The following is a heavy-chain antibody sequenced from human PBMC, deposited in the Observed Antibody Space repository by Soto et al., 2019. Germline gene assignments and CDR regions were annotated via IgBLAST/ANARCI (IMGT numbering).Heavy chain of an antibody. CDR1: GITLSSYA. V-gene: IGHV3-23*01. CDR2: ISASGGST. Sequence: AWSLRLSCAASGITLSSYAMSWVRQAPGKGPEWVSGISASGGSTSYADSVKGRFTISRDNSKNTLYLQMNSLRADDTAVYHCAKGQNSGTYRFYFDYWGQGALVTVSS. J-gene: IGHJ4*02. CDR3: AKGQNSGTYRFYFDY. D-gene: IGHD1-26*01.